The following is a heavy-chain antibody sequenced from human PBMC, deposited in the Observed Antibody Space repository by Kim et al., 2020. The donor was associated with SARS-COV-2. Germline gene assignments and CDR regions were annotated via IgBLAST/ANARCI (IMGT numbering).Heavy chain of an antibody. Sequence: SETLSLTCAVYGGSFSGYYWSWIRQPPGKGLEWIGEINHSGSTNYNPSLKSRVTISVDTSKNQFSLKLSSVTAADTAVYYCARRVPLTIFGVAPYYYGM. CDR2: INHSGST. CDR1: GGSFSGYY. J-gene: IGHJ6*01. CDR3: ARRVPLTIFGVAPYYYGM. D-gene: IGHD3-3*01. V-gene: IGHV4-34*01.